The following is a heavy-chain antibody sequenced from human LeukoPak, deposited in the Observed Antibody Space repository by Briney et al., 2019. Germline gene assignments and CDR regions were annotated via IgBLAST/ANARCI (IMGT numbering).Heavy chain of an antibody. J-gene: IGHJ6*03. D-gene: IGHD5-18*01. CDR3: ARDSEASGYSYGLYYYYYYMDV. Sequence: GGSLRLSCAASGFTFSSYWMSWVRQAPGKGLEWVANIKQDGSEKYYVDSVKGRFTISRDNAKNSLYLQMNSLRAEDTAVYYCARDSEASGYSYGLYYYYYYMDVWGKGTTVTVSS. V-gene: IGHV3-7*01. CDR2: IKQDGSEK. CDR1: GFTFSSYW.